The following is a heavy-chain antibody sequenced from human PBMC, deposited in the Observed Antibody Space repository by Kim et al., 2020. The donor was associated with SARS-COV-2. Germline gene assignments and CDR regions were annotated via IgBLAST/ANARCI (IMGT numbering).Heavy chain of an antibody. CDR1: GFTFSTYW. CDR3: AREEAAATWGDY. J-gene: IGHJ4*02. D-gene: IGHD6-13*01. CDR2: INPDGTST. V-gene: IGHV3-74*01. Sequence: GGSLRLSCATSGFTFSTYWMNWVRQAPGKGLVWVSRINPDGTSTSYADSVKGRFTISRDNAKNTLYLQMNSLRAEDTAVYYCAREEAAATWGDYWGQGTLVTVSS.